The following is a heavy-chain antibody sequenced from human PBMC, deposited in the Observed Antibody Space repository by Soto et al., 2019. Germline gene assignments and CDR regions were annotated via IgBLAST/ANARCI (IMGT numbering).Heavy chain of an antibody. V-gene: IGHV3-33*01. CDR2: IWYDGSNK. Sequence: GGSLRLSCAASGFTFSSYGMHWVRQAPGKGLEWVAVIWYDGSNKYYADSVKGRFTISRDNSKNTLYLQMNSLRAEDTAVYYCARGDYDSSGYYSYYYYGMDVWGQGTTDTVSS. CDR1: GFTFSSYG. J-gene: IGHJ6*02. D-gene: IGHD3-22*01. CDR3: ARGDYDSSGYYSYYYYGMDV.